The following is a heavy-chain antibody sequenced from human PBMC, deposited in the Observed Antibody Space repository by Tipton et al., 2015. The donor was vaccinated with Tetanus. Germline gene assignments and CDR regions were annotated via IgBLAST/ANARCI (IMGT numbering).Heavy chain of an antibody. CDR1: SASMKDYY. CDR2: VSHSGRT. V-gene: IGHV4-59*01. D-gene: IGHD6-6*01. CDR3: ARGVRYSGSSFHWFDT. Sequence: TLSLTCTVSSASMKDYYWSWIRLPPGKGLEWIGHVSHSGRTNSNPSLKSRITISIDTSKNHFSLELTSVTAADTALYYCARGVRYSGSSFHWFDTWGQGTLVTASS. J-gene: IGHJ5*02.